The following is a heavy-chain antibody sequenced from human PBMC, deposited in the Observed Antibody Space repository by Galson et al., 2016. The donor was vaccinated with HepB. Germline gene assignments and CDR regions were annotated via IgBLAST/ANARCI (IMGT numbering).Heavy chain of an antibody. V-gene: IGHV3-23*01. CDR3: ARHGGPIIVVSIVS. CDR1: GFTFSSYA. CDR2: ISGNGGRT. D-gene: IGHD3-22*01. J-gene: IGHJ4*02. Sequence: SLRLSCAAFGFTFSSYAMSWVRQAPGKGLEWVSTISGNGGRTYYADSVKGRFTISRANSKNTLYLQMTSLRAEDTAVYYCARHGGPIIVVSIVSWGQGTQVTVSS.